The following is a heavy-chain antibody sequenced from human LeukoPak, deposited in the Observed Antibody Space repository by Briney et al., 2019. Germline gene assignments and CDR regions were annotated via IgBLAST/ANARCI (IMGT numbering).Heavy chain of an antibody. CDR2: ISGSDGST. Sequence: PGGSLRLSCAASGFTFSSYAMRWVRQAPGKGLEWVSAISGSDGSTYYADSVKGRFTISRDNSKNTVYLQMNSLRAEDAAVYYCAKYGSGSYSYLHYYYYYGMDVWGQGTTVTVSS. CDR1: GFTFSSYA. J-gene: IGHJ6*02. D-gene: IGHD3-10*01. CDR3: AKYGSGSYSYLHYYYYYGMDV. V-gene: IGHV3-23*01.